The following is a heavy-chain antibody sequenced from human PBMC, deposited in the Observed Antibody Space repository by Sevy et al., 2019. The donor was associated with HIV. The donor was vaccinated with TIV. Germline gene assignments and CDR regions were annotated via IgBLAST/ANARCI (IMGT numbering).Heavy chain of an antibody. V-gene: IGHV4-34*01. D-gene: IGHD3-22*01. CDR2: IDHNGDT. CDR3: AKRAPPVLPPMRYFDP. Sequence: WETLSLTCAVYGGSFNNVFWNWIRQSPEKGLEWIGEIDHNGDTNYNPSLKSRVTMSVDAAKNQFSLNLTSVTAADTGTYFCAKRAPPVLPPMRYFDPWGQGNLVTVSS. CDR1: GGSFNNVF. J-gene: IGHJ5*01.